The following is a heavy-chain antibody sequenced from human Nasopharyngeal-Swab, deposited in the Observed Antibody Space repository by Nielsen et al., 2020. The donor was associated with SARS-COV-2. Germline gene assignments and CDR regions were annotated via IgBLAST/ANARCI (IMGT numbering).Heavy chain of an antibody. J-gene: IGHJ3*02. CDR1: GYSFTSYW. V-gene: IGHV5-51*01. CDR2: IYPGDSDT. CDR3: ARRRYYDSSGYYHKSAFDI. Sequence: KVSCKGSGYSFTSYWIGWVRQMPGKGLVWMGIIYPGDSDTRYSPSFQGQVTISADKSISTAYLQWSSLKASDTAMYYCARRRYYDSSGYYHKSAFDIWGQGTMVTVSS. D-gene: IGHD3-22*01.